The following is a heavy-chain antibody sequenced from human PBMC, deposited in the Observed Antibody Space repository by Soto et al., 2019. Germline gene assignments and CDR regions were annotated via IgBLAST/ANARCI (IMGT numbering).Heavy chain of an antibody. J-gene: IGHJ3*01. V-gene: IGHV3-23*01. Sequence: EVQLLESGGDLVQPGGSLRLSCAASGFIFSTYAMSWVRQAPGKGLEWVSSISGSGGSTYYADSVKGRFTISRDKSKSTLYLEMNSLTVEDTALYYGAKDPPRSPADAFDFWGQGTVVIV. CDR2: ISGSGGST. CDR3: AKDPPRSPADAFDF. CDR1: GFIFSTYA.